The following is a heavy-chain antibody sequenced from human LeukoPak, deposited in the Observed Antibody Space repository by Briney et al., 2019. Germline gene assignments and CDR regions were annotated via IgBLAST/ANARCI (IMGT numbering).Heavy chain of an antibody. CDR2: ISGSGGST. J-gene: IGHJ4*02. D-gene: IGHD6-19*01. CDR3: AKDNPRGIAVAGYFDY. Sequence: PGGSLRLSCAASGFTFDDYGMSWVRQAPGKGLEWVSAISGSGGSTYYADSVKGRFTISRDNSKNTLYLQMNSLRAEDTAVYYCAKDNPRGIAVAGYFDYWGQGTLVTVSS. V-gene: IGHV3-23*01. CDR1: GFTFDDYG.